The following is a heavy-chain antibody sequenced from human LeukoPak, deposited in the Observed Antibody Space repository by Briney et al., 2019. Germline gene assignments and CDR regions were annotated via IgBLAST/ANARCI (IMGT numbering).Heavy chain of an antibody. V-gene: IGHV3-30*01. Sequence: SVKGRFTISRDNSKNTLYLQMNSLRAEDTAVYYCASSDHGYSSSWYLDAFNIWGQGTMVTVSS. CDR3: ASSDHGYSSSWYLDAFNI. J-gene: IGHJ3*02. D-gene: IGHD6-13*01.